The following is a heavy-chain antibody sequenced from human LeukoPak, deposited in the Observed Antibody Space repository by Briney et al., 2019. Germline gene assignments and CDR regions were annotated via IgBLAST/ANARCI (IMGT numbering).Heavy chain of an antibody. CDR2: IIPIFGTA. CDR1: GYTFTSYG. J-gene: IGHJ5*02. Sequence: SVKVSCKASGYTFTSYGISWVRQAPGQGLEWMGGIIPIFGTANYAQKFQGRVTITADESTSTAYMELSSLRSEDTAVYYCARDRFRFLESVDRWFDPWGQGTLVTVSS. CDR3: ARDRFRFLESVDRWFDP. D-gene: IGHD3-3*01. V-gene: IGHV1-69*13.